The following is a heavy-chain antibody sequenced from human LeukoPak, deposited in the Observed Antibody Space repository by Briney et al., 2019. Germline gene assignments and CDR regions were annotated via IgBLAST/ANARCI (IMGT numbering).Heavy chain of an antibody. J-gene: IGHJ4*02. CDR2: IIPILGIA. CDR3: ARTLGYCSGGSCYGLGY. D-gene: IGHD2-15*01. V-gene: IGHV1-69*04. Sequence: GASVKVSCKASGGTFSSYAISWVRQAPGQGLEWMGRIIPILGIANYAQKFQGRVTITADKSTSTAYMELSSLRSEDTAVYYCARTLGYCSGGSCYGLGYWGQGTLVTVSS. CDR1: GGTFSSYA.